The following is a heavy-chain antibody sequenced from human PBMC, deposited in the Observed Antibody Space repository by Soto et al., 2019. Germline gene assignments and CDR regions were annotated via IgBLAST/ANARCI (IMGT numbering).Heavy chain of an antibody. CDR2: IYFSGST. Sequence: SETLSLTCAVSGCSISTSNYYWGWIRQPPGKGLEWIGNIYFSGSTHYNPSLKSRVTISVDTSKNQFSLKPSSVTAADTAVYYCARGPNWNYEWNFDYWGQGTLLTVPS. V-gene: IGHV4-39*07. D-gene: IGHD1-7*01. J-gene: IGHJ4*02. CDR1: GCSISTSNYY. CDR3: ARGPNWNYEWNFDY.